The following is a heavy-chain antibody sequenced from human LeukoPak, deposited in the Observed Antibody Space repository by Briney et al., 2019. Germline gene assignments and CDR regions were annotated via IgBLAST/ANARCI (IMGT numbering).Heavy chain of an antibody. J-gene: IGHJ4*02. CDR3: TKSASTSRYCPDGICYDFDY. V-gene: IGHV3-23*01. Sequence: GGSLRLSCAASQFTFSSYALSWVRQPPGMGLEWVSAISGDGDFTSYADSVKGRFTISRDNSKNTLYLQMNSLRGEDTAVYYCTKSASTSRYCPDGICYDFDYWGQGTLVTVSS. D-gene: IGHD2-8*01. CDR2: ISGDGDFT. CDR1: QFTFSSYA.